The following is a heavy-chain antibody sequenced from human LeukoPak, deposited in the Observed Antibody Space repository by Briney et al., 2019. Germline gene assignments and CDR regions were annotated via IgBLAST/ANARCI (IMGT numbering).Heavy chain of an antibody. Sequence: SETLSLTCAVYDGSFSGYYWSWIRQPPGKGLEWIGEINHSGSTNYNPSLKSRVTISVDTSKNQFSLKLSSVTAADTAVYYCARGKEDIVVVPAAYPHFDYWGQGTLVTVSS. CDR1: DGSFSGYY. J-gene: IGHJ4*02. V-gene: IGHV4-34*01. D-gene: IGHD2-2*01. CDR2: INHSGST. CDR3: ARGKEDIVVVPAAYPHFDY.